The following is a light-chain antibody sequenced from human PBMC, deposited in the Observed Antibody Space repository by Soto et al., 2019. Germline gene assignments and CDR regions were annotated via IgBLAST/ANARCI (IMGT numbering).Light chain of an antibody. CDR2: KAS. J-gene: IGKJ4*01. V-gene: IGKV1-5*03. CDR1: QSISSW. CDR3: QQYNSYILT. Sequence: DIQMTQSPSTLSASVGDRVTITCRASQSISSWLAWYQQKPGKAPKLLIYKASSLESGVPSRFSGSGSGTEFTLTISSLQPDDVATYYCQQYNSYILTFGVGTKVEIK.